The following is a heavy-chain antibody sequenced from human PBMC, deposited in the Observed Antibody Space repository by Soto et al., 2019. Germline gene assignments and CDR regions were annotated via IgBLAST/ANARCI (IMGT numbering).Heavy chain of an antibody. V-gene: IGHV1-69*01. J-gene: IGHJ6*02. CDR1: GGTFSSYA. D-gene: IGHD2-8*01. CDR2: IIPIFGTA. CDR3: FIYCTNGVCYIPSHYYYGMDV. Sequence: QVQLVQSGAEVKKPGSSVKVSCKASGGTFSSYAISWVRQAPGQGLEWMGGIIPIFGTANYAQKFQGRVTITADESTSTAYMELSSLRYEDTAVYYCFIYCTNGVCYIPSHYYYGMDVWGQGTTVTVSS.